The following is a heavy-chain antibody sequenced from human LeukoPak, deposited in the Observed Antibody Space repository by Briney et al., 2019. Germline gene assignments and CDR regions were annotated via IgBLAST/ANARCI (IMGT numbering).Heavy chain of an antibody. Sequence: GGSLRLSCAASGFTFSNYAMSWVRQAPGKGLEWVSRIHGGGNTYYADSVKGRFTISRDNSENTLYLQMNSLRAEDTAVYYCAKEEWLRRDYYGMDVWGQGTTVTVSS. CDR2: IHGGGNT. V-gene: IGHV3-23*01. CDR1: GFTFSNYA. CDR3: AKEEWLRRDYYGMDV. J-gene: IGHJ6*02. D-gene: IGHD5-12*01.